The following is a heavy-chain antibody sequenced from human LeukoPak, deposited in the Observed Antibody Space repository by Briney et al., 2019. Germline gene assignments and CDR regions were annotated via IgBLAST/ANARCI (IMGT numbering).Heavy chain of an antibody. J-gene: IGHJ5*02. V-gene: IGHV1-18*01. D-gene: IGHD6-13*01. CDR2: VSYYNGNT. CDR3: ARAAARNIFDT. Sequence: ASVKVSCNASGYTITSNNSCWLRQDPPQRREWMGWVSYYNGNTNYTQQLKSRVTMTTDTSTSTAYMELSTLRSDDTAVYYCARAAARNIFDTWGQGTLVTVSS. CDR1: GYTITSNN.